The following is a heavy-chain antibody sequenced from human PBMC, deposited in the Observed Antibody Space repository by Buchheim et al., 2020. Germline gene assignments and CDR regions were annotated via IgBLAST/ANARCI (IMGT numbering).Heavy chain of an antibody. J-gene: IGHJ6*02. CDR1: GFTFSSYG. Sequence: QVQLVESGGGVVQPGRSLRLSCAASGFTFSSYGMHWVRQAPGKGLEWVAVIWYDGSNKYYADSVKGRFTISRDNSKNTLYLQMNSLRAEDTAVYYCARAVTMVRGVMVYFYYGMDVWGQGTT. CDR2: IWYDGSNK. CDR3: ARAVTMVRGVMVYFYYGMDV. D-gene: IGHD3-10*01. V-gene: IGHV3-33*01.